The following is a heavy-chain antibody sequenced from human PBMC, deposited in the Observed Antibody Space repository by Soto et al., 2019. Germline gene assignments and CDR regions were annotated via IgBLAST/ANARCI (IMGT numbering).Heavy chain of an antibody. D-gene: IGHD5-18*01. CDR1: GASISSDNYY. CDR3: ARQIRYTYGYFPRYIGQ. CDR2: IYYSGNT. V-gene: IGHV4-39*01. J-gene: IGHJ4*02. Sequence: PSETLSLTCSVPGASISSDNYYWGWIRQTPGKGLEWIGSIYYSGNTYYNPSLKSRLTISVDTSKSQFSLTLSSVTAADSAMYFCARQIRYTYGYFPRYIGQWGQGTRVTVSS.